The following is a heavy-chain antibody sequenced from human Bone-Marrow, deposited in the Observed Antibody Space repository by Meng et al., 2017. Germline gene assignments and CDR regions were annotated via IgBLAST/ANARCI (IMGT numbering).Heavy chain of an antibody. CDR1: GFTFSSYA. V-gene: IGHV3-30*04. J-gene: IGHJ3*02. Sequence: GESLKISCAASGFTFSSYAMHWVRQAPGKGLEWVAVISYDGSNKYYADSVKGRFTISRDNSKNTLYLQMNSLRAEDTAVYYCASAGSSDYDAFDIWGQG. CDR3: ASAGSSDYDAFDI. CDR2: ISYDGSNK. D-gene: IGHD2-2*01.